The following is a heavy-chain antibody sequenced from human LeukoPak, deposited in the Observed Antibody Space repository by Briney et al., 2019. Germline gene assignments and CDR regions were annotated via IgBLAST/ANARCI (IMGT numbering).Heavy chain of an antibody. CDR3: ARRYCSGGSCYPDY. D-gene: IGHD2-15*01. V-gene: IGHV1-2*02. Sequence: ASVKVSCKASGYAFIAYYIQWVRQASGQGLEWMGWINPNTGGTKNAQKFQGRVTMTRDTSITTAYMELGRLTSDDKAVYYCARRYCSGGSCYPDYWGQGTLVTVSS. J-gene: IGHJ4*02. CDR2: INPNTGGT. CDR1: GYAFIAYY.